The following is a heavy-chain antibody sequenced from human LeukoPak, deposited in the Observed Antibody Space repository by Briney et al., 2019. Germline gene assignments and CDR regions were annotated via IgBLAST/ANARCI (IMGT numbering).Heavy chain of an antibody. J-gene: IGHJ6*03. CDR2: IYTSGST. V-gene: IGHV4-4*07. Sequence: SETLSLTCAVSGGSLSSYYWSWVRQPAGKGLEWIGRIYTSGSTNYNPSLRSRVTISVDKSKNQFSPKLSAVTAADTAVYYCARDTYYYYYMDVWGKGSTVTVSS. CDR1: GGSLSSYY. CDR3: ARDTYYYYYMDV.